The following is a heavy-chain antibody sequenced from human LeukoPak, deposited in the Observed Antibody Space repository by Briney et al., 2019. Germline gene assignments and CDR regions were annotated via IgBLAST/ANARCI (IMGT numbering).Heavy chain of an antibody. Sequence: GGSLRLSCAASGFTFSSYWMSWVRQAPGKGLEWVANIKQDGSEKYYVDSVKGRFTIYRDNAKNSLYLQMNSLRAEDTAVYYCARGGYYAPAPDAFDIWGQGTMVTVSS. CDR3: ARGGYYAPAPDAFDI. V-gene: IGHV3-7*01. D-gene: IGHD3-10*01. CDR1: GFTFSSYW. CDR2: IKQDGSEK. J-gene: IGHJ3*02.